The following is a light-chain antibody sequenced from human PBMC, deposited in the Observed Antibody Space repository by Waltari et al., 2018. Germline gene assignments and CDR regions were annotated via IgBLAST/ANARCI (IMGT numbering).Light chain of an antibody. CDR2: AVS. Sequence: DVVLTQSPLSLSVTPGQPASISCKSSQSLLLSDGMTYLYWYLQKPGQSPQLLIYAVSPRFSGVPERFTGSGSGTDFTLKISRVEAEDIGVYYCMQGRHLPRTFGQGTRVEIK. V-gene: IGKV2-29*02. J-gene: IGKJ1*01. CDR3: MQGRHLPRT. CDR1: QSLLLSDGMTY.